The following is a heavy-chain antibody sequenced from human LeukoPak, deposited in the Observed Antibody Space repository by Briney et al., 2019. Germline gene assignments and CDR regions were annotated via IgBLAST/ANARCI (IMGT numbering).Heavy chain of an antibody. V-gene: IGHV3-21*01. CDR3: ARVFVDTAMVRAFDI. Sequence: GGSLRLSCAASGFTFSSHSMNWVRQAPGKGLEWVSSISSSSTYIYYADSVKGRFTISRDNAKNSLYLQMNSLRAEDTAVYYCARVFVDTAMVRAFDIWGQGTMVTVSS. J-gene: IGHJ3*02. CDR2: ISSSSTYI. D-gene: IGHD5-18*01. CDR1: GFTFSSHS.